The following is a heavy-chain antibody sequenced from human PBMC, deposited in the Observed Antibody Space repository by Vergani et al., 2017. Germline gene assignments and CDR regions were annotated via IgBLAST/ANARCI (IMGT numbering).Heavy chain of an antibody. CDR2: LYNPGKT. CDR1: GGSVTSTSYH. D-gene: IGHD3-9*01. CDR3: ARRSGIVYDIFSGTQYFFDF. V-gene: IGHV4-39*01. J-gene: IGHJ4*02. Sequence: QLQLKESGPGLVKPSETLSLTCDVSGGSVTSTSYHWAWIRLPPGKGLEWIGSLYNPGKTYYNSSLESRLSLSVDTSTNQFFMRLNSVTAADTAVYYCARRSGIVYDIFSGTQYFFDFWGQGTLVTVSS.